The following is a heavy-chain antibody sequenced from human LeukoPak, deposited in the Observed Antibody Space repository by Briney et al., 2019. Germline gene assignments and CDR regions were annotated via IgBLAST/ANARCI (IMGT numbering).Heavy chain of an antibody. CDR1: GGSFIGYY. D-gene: IGHD3-22*01. CDR2: IYYSGST. CDR3: ARVGSSYYDSSGYYYPGYFDY. Sequence: SETLSLTCAVYGGSFIGYYWSWIRQPPGKGLEWIGYIYYSGSTNYNPSLKSRVTISVDTSKNQFSLKLSSVTAADTAVYYCARVGSSYYDSSGYYYPGYFDYWGQGTLVTASS. V-gene: IGHV4-59*01. J-gene: IGHJ4*02.